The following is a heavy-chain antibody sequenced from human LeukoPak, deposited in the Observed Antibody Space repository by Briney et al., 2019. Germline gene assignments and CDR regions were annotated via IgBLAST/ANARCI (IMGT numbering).Heavy chain of an antibody. J-gene: IGHJ6*03. CDR3: ARGRRQWLVPPSDYYFYMDV. D-gene: IGHD6-19*01. CDR2: NNDSGST. CDR1: GGSFSGRY. Sequence: SETLSLTCGVCGGSFSGRYWSWIRQPPGKGLEWIGENNDSGSTNYNPSLKSRVTISVDTSKNYFSLKLSSVTAADTAVYYCARGRRQWLVPPSDYYFYMDVWGKGTTVTVSS. V-gene: IGHV4-34*01.